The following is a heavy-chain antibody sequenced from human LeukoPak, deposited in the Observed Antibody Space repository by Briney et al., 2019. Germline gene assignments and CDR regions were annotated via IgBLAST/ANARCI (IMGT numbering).Heavy chain of an antibody. CDR2: ISGSGGST. V-gene: IGHV3-23*01. D-gene: IGHD3-3*01. J-gene: IGHJ4*02. CDR3: AKDVGYDFWSGYCFDY. Sequence: GSLRLSCAASGFTFSSNAMSWVRQAPGKGLEWVSAISGSGGSTYYADSVKGRFTISRDNSKNTLYLQMNSLRAEDTAVYYCAKDVGYDFWSGYCFDYWGQGTLVTVSS. CDR1: GFTFSSNA.